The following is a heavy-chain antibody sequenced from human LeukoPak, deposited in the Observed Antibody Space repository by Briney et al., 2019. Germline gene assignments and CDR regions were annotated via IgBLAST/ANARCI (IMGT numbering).Heavy chain of an antibody. J-gene: IGHJ4*02. D-gene: IGHD3-22*01. Sequence: SETLSLTCTVSGGSISSSIYYWGWIRQPPGKGLEWIGSIYYSGSTYYNPSLKSRVTISVDTSKNQFSLKLSSVTAADTAVYYCARAREYYSDSSGYYYPGYYFDYWGQGTLVTVSS. V-gene: IGHV4-39*01. CDR3: ARAREYYSDSSGYYYPGYYFDY. CDR2: IYYSGST. CDR1: GGSISSSIYY.